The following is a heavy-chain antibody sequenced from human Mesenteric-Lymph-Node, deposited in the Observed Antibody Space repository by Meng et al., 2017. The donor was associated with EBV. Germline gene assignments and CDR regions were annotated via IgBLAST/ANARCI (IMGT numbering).Heavy chain of an antibody. D-gene: IGHD6-19*01. CDR2: ISSSGSTK. J-gene: IGHJ5*02. Sequence: QVQRVDRGGGLVEPGGSLRLSCAASGFTFSDYYMSWIRQAPGKGLEWVSYISSSGSTKYYADSVKGRFTISRDNVKKSLFLQMNSLRAEDTAVYYCARDHTSGWFDPWGQGTLVTVSS. CDR3: ARDHTSGWFDP. CDR1: GFTFSDYY. V-gene: IGHV3-11*01.